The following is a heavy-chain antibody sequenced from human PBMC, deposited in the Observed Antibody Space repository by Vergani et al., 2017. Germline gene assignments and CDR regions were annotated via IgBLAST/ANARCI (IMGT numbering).Heavy chain of an antibody. J-gene: IGHJ6*03. CDR2: IIPILGIA. CDR1: GGTFSSYT. D-gene: IGHD3-3*01. Sequence: QVQLVQSGAEVKKPGSSVKVSCKASGGTFSSYTISWVRQAPGQGLEWMGRIIPILGIANYAQKFQGRVTITADKSTSTAYMELSSLRSEDTAVYYCARGFEYDFWSGYYTGNYYYYMDVWGKGTTVTVSS. CDR3: ARGFEYDFWSGYYTGNYYYYMDV. V-gene: IGHV1-69*02.